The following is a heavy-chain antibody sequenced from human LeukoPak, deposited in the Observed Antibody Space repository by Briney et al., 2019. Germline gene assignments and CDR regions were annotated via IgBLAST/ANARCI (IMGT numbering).Heavy chain of an antibody. CDR2: IIPIFGTA. J-gene: IGHJ4*02. Sequence: SVKVSCKASGGTFNSYAISWVRQAPGQGLEWMGGIIPIFGTANYAQKLQGRVTMTTDTSTSTAYMELRSLRSDDTAVYYCARDSSGYLLDYWGQGTLVTVSS. V-gene: IGHV1-69*05. CDR3: ARDSSGYLLDY. CDR1: GGTFNSYA. D-gene: IGHD3-22*01.